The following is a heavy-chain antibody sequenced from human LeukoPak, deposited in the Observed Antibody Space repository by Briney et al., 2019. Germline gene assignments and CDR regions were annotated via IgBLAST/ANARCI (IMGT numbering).Heavy chain of an antibody. CDR3: ARTWALWFGELSHDAFDI. J-gene: IGHJ3*02. V-gene: IGHV4-30-4*01. CDR1: GGSISSGDYY. CDR2: IYHSGST. D-gene: IGHD3-10*01. Sequence: SQTLSLTCTVSGGSISSGDYYWSWIRQPPGKGLEWIGEIYHSGSTNYNPSLKSRVTISVDKSKNQFSLKLSSVTAADTAVYYCARTWALWFGELSHDAFDIWGQGTVVTVSS.